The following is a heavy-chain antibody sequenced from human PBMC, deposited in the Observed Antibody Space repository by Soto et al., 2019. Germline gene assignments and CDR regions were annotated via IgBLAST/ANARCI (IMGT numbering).Heavy chain of an antibody. V-gene: IGHV3-30-3*01. Sequence: QVQLVESGGGVVQPGRSLRLSCAASGFTFSSYAMHWVRQAPGKGLEWVAVISYDGSNKYYADSVKGRFTISRDNSKNTLYLQMNSLRAEDTAVYYCARQRYSYGHTNYYYGMDVWGQGTTVTVSS. CDR1: GFTFSSYA. J-gene: IGHJ6*02. CDR2: ISYDGSNK. D-gene: IGHD5-18*01. CDR3: ARQRYSYGHTNYYYGMDV.